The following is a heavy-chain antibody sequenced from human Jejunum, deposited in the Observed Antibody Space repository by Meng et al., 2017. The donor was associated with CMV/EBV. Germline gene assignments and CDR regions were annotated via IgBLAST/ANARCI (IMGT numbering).Heavy chain of an antibody. CDR3: ARGYSSGWNYFHY. CDR1: GAFISSGDFC. V-gene: IGHV4-30-4*01. D-gene: IGHD6-19*01. Sequence: NLQESGAGLVRPSKTLSLTCTASGAFISSGDFCWSWLRQPQGKGMEYIGYIDNRGSTYYNPSLKSRVTMSMDTSKNQFSLKLTSVTAADTAVYYCARGYSSGWNYFHYWGQGTLVTVSS. CDR2: IDNRGST. J-gene: IGHJ4*02.